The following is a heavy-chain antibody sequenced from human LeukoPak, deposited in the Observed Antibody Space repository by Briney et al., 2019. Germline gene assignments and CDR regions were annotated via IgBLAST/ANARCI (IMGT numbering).Heavy chain of an antibody. Sequence: PGGSLRLSCAASGFTFGPYTMNWVRQAPGKGLEWVAVIWYDGSNKYYADSVKGRFTISRDNSKNTLYLQMNSLRAEDTAVYYCAKDLYDFWSGYYPNNWFDPWGQGTLVTVSS. J-gene: IGHJ5*02. D-gene: IGHD3-3*01. CDR2: IWYDGSNK. V-gene: IGHV3-30*02. CDR3: AKDLYDFWSGYYPNNWFDP. CDR1: GFTFGPYT.